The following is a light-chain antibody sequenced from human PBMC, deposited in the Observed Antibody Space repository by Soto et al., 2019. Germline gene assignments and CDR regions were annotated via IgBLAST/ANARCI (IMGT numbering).Light chain of an antibody. CDR2: KAS. CDR3: QQYNSYSGT. CDR1: QSISSW. Sequence: DIQMTQSPSTLSASVGYRVTITCRASQSISSWLAWYQQKPGKAPKLLIYKASNLESGVPSRFSGSGSGTEFTLTISSLQPDDFATYYCQQYNSYSGTFGQGTKVDIK. V-gene: IGKV1-5*03. J-gene: IGKJ1*01.